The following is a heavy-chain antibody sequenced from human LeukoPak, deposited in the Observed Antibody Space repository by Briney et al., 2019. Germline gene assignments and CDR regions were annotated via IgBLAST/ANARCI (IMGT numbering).Heavy chain of an antibody. CDR1: GFSFDXYX. D-gene: IGHD2-21*01. Sequence: XASGFSFDXYXXXXGRXXPXKXXECLSFITWDGTDRFYPASVTGRFTISRDNSRNSLYLQMNNVRSEDTALYYCVAHQGARGDHWGQGTLVTVSS. J-gene: IGHJ4*02. CDR2: ITWDGTDR. CDR3: VAHQGARGDH. V-gene: IGHV3-43*01.